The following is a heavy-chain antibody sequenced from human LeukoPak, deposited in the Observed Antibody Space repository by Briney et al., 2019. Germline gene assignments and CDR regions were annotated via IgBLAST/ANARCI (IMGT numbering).Heavy chain of an antibody. Sequence: SETLSLTCAVYGVSFSSYYWGWLRQPPGKGLEWIGSIYYSGNTNYNPSLNSRVTISVDTSKNQFSLKLSSVTAADTAVYYCARLDDIEYYFDYWGQGTLVTVSS. CDR2: IYYSGNT. D-gene: IGHD3-9*01. J-gene: IGHJ4*02. CDR1: GVSFSSYY. V-gene: IGHV4-39*01. CDR3: ARLDDIEYYFDY.